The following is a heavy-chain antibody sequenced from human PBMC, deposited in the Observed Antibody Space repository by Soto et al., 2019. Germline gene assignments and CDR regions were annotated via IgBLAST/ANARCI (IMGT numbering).Heavy chain of an antibody. CDR3: ARQRHYGDYYWFDP. J-gene: IGHJ5*02. CDR2: IYYSGST. CDR1: GGTISSYD. D-gene: IGHD4-17*01. Sequence: PSETLCLTCTVSGGTISSYDWSWIRQPPGKGLEWIGYIYYSGSTNYNPSLKSRVTISVDTSKNQFSLKLSSVTAADTAVYYCARQRHYGDYYWFDPWGQGTLVTVSS. V-gene: IGHV4-59*08.